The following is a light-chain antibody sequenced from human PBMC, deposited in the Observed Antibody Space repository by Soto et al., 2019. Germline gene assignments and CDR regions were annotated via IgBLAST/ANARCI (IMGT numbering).Light chain of an antibody. CDR2: GAS. Sequence: ELVLTQSPGTLSLSPGERATLSCRASQSVDSTYLAWYQQKPAQAPRLLIYGASSRATGIPDRFSGSGSGTDFTLTINSLEPEDFAVYYCQQYSRSPPITFGQGTDWRL. CDR1: QSVDSTY. J-gene: IGKJ5*01. CDR3: QQYSRSPPIT. V-gene: IGKV3-20*01.